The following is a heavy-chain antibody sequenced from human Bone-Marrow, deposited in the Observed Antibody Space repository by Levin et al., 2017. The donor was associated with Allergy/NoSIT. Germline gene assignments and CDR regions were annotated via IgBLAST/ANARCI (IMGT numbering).Heavy chain of an antibody. CDR1: GFTFSNAW. J-gene: IGHJ6*02. Sequence: SCAASGFTFSNAWMSWVRQAPGKGLEWVGRIKSKIDGGTTDYAAPVKGRFTISRDDSKNTLYLQMNSLKTEDTAVYYCTTLYSYDHNGYSSYYYRLDVWGQGTTVTVSS. D-gene: IGHD3-22*01. CDR2: IKSKIDGGTT. V-gene: IGHV3-15*01. CDR3: TTLYSYDHNGYSSYYYRLDV.